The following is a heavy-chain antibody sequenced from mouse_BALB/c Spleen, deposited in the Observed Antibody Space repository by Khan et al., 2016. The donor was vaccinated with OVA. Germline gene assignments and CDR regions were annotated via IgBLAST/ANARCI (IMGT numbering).Heavy chain of an antibody. Sequence: EVQLQESVPGLVKPSQSLSLTCTVTCYSITSGYGWNCIRQFPGNKLEWMGYISYSCSTNYNPSLKSRISITRDTSKNQFFLQLNSVTTEDTATYYCARTARIKYWGQGTTLTVSS. D-gene: IGHD1-2*01. CDR2: ISYSCST. J-gene: IGHJ2*01. CDR1: CYSITSGYG. V-gene: IGHV3-2*02. CDR3: ARTARIKY.